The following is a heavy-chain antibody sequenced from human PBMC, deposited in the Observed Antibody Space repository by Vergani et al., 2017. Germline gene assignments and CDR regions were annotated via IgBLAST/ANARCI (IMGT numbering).Heavy chain of an antibody. V-gene: IGHV3-48*03. J-gene: IGHJ4*02. CDR3: ARLYGVVIRPHFDY. CDR2: ISSSGSTI. CDR1: GFTFSSYE. Sequence: EVQLVESGGGLVQPGGSLRLSCAASGFTFSSYEMNWVRQAPGKGLEWVSYISSSGSTIYYADSAKGRFTISRDNAKNSLYLQMNSLRAEDTAVYYCARLYGVVIRPHFDYWGQGTLVTVSS. D-gene: IGHD3-3*01.